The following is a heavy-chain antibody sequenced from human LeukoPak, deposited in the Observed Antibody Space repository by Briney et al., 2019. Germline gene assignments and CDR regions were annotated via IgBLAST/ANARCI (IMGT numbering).Heavy chain of an antibody. CDR2: INSDGSST. Sequence: GGSLRLSCAASGFTFDDYGMSWVRQAPGKGLVWVSRINSDGSSTSYADSVKGRFTISRDNAKNTLYLQMNSLRPEDTAVYYCAIFAGDSSYWGQGTLVTVSS. D-gene: IGHD2-21*02. V-gene: IGHV3-74*01. CDR1: GFTFDDYG. CDR3: AIFAGDSSY. J-gene: IGHJ4*02.